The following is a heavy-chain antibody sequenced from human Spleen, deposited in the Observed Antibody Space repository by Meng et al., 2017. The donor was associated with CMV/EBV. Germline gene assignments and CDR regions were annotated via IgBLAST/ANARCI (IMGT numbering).Heavy chain of an antibody. CDR1: GCTFTNYT. D-gene: IGHD3-3*01. CDR2: INPNSGGT. J-gene: IGHJ6*02. V-gene: IGHV1-2*02. CDR3: ARSEVFGVVRNGMDV. Sequence: ASVKVSCKASGCTFTNYTVHWVRQAPGQRLEWMGWINPNSGGTNYAQKFQGRVTMTRDTSISTAYMELSRLRSDDTAVYYCARSEVFGVVRNGMDVWGQGTTVTVSS.